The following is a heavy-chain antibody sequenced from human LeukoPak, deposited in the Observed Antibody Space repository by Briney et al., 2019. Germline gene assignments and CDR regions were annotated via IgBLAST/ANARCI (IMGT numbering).Heavy chain of an antibody. J-gene: IGHJ4*02. D-gene: IGHD3-22*01. V-gene: IGHV3-73*01. CDR2: IRSKANSYAT. CDR1: GFTFSGSA. Sequence: GGSLRLSCAASGFTFSGSAMHWVRQASGKGLEWVGRIRSKANSYATAYAASVKGRFTISRDDSKNTAYLQMNSLKTEDTAVYYCASENPYYYDSSGTYFDYWGQGTLVTVSS. CDR3: ASENPYYYDSSGTYFDY.